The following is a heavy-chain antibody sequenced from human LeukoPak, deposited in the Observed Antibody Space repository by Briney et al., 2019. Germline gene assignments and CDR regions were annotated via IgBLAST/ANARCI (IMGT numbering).Heavy chain of an antibody. V-gene: IGHV1-69*04. D-gene: IGHD4-11*01. Sequence: SVKVSCKASGYTFTGYYMHWVRQAPGQGLEWMGRIIPILGIANYAQKFQGRVTITADKSTSTAYMELSSLRSEDTAVYYCARDSYSNLGYYYYGMDVWGQGTTVTVSS. CDR2: IIPILGIA. CDR3: ARDSYSNLGYYYYGMDV. J-gene: IGHJ6*02. CDR1: GYTFTGYY.